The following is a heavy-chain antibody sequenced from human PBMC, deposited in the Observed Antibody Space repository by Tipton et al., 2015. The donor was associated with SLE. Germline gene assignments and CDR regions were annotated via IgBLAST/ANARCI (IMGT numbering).Heavy chain of an antibody. D-gene: IGHD5-18*01. Sequence: TLSLTCVVYGGSFSGYYRSWIRQSPEKGLEWIGEINHDGSTNYSPSPKSRVTIPLDGSQNQLSLNLRSVTAADTAVYYCARSEYTLDWFDPWGPGTLVTLXS. CDR1: GGSFSGYY. CDR3: ARSEYTLDWFDP. J-gene: IGHJ5*02. V-gene: IGHV4-34*01. CDR2: INHDGST.